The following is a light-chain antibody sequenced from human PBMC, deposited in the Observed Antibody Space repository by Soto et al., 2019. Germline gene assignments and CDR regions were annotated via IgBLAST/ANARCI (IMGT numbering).Light chain of an antibody. CDR2: AAS. J-gene: IGKJ5*01. CDR1: QGISRS. CDR3: QQADSFPIT. Sequence: DIQMTQSPSSVSASVGDRVTITCQASQGISRSLAWYQQRPGKAPKLLIYAASSLQGGVPSRCSCSGFGTDFSLTISSLQPEDFATYYCQQADSFPITFGQGTRLEIK. V-gene: IGKV1D-12*01.